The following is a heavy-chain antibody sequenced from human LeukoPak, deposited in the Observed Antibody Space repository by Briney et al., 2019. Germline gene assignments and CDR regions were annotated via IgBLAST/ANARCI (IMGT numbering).Heavy chain of an antibody. CDR1: GGSISSSSYY. CDR2: SYYSGST. CDR3: ARDAKTVFDY. V-gene: IGHV4-39*07. J-gene: IGHJ4*02. Sequence: SETLSLTCTVSGGSISSSSYYWGWIRQPPGKGLEWIGSSYYSGSTYYNPSLKSRVTISVDTSKNQFSLQLSSVTAADTAVYYCARDAKTVFDYWGQGTLVTVSS. D-gene: IGHD4-17*01.